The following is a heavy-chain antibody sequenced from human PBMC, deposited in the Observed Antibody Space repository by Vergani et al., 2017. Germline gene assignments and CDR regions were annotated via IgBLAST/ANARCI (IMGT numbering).Heavy chain of an antibody. CDR2: IYYSGST. CDR3: ARAPAGGYQPRGRIAY. CDR1: GGSISSGGYY. Sequence: QVQLQESGPGLVKPSQTLSLTCTVSGGSISSGGYYWSWIRQHPGKGLEWIGYIYYSGSTSYNPSLKRRVTISVETSKTHFSLKLSSVTAADPAVYYCARAPAGGYQPRGRIAYWGQGTLVTVYS. J-gene: IGHJ4*02. V-gene: IGHV4-31*03. D-gene: IGHD3-22*01.